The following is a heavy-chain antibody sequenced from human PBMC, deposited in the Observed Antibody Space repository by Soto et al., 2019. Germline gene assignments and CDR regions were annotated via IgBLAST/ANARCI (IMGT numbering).Heavy chain of an antibody. CDR1: GGTFSGYG. CDR3: ARGVSSGWFAY. V-gene: IGHV1-69*01. J-gene: IGHJ4*02. D-gene: IGHD6-19*01. Sequence: QVQLVQSGAEVKKPGSSVKVSCRASGGTFSGYGFIWVRQAPGQGLEWMGGIISIFGTPYYAQKFQGRVTISADESTSTAYMEVSSLRREDTAVYFCARGVSSGWFAYWGQGTLVTVSS. CDR2: IISIFGTP.